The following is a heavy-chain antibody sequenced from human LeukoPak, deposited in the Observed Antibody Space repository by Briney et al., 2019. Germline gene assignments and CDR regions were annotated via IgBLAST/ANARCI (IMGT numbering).Heavy chain of an antibody. Sequence: SQTLSLTCTVSGGSISSGDYYWSWIRQPPGKGLEWIGYIYYSGSTYYNPSLESRVTISVDTSKNQFSLKLSSVTAADTAVYYCARESHCSGGSCYGNNWFDPWGQGTLVTVSS. CDR2: IYYSGST. CDR1: GGSISSGDYY. CDR3: ARESHCSGGSCYGNNWFDP. V-gene: IGHV4-30-4*08. D-gene: IGHD2-15*01. J-gene: IGHJ5*02.